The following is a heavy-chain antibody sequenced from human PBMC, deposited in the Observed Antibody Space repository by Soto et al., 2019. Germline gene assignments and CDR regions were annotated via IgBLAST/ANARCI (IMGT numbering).Heavy chain of an antibody. CDR3: ARGIDDNGYYLES. V-gene: IGHV3-53*01. J-gene: IGHJ4*02. D-gene: IGHD3-3*01. Sequence: EVQLVESGGDLMQPGGSLRLSCAASGFTVSSSFMTWVRQAPGKGLESVSVIYDGDKTFYADSVKGRFTISRVNSKNTVHLQMNTLRAEDTAIYFCARGIDDNGYYLESWGQGTLVTVSS. CDR1: GFTVSSSF. CDR2: IYDGDKT.